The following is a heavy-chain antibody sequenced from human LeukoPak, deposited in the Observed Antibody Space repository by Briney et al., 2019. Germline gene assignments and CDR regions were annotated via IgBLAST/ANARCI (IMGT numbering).Heavy chain of an antibody. CDR1: GGSISSYY. CDR3: AREFRHRIVVVPAAIGFYYYYYMDV. Sequence: LETLSLTCTVSGGSISSYYWSWIRQPAGKGLEWIGRIYTSGSTNYNPSLKSRVTMSVDTSKNQFSLKLSSVTAADTAVYYCAREFRHRIVVVPAAIGFYYYYYMDVWGKGTTVTVSS. D-gene: IGHD2-2*02. CDR2: IYTSGST. V-gene: IGHV4-4*07. J-gene: IGHJ6*03.